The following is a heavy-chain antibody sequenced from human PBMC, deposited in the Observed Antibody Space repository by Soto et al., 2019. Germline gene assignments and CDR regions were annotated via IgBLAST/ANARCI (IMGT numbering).Heavy chain of an antibody. D-gene: IGHD4-17*01. J-gene: IGHJ4*02. CDR3: ARRTNYGDYSFDY. CDR2: VYHTGST. V-gene: IGHV4-30-2*03. CDR1: GGSIPSGLYS. Sequence: LSLTCPVSGGSIPSGLYSWSWIRQPPGQALAWIGCVYHTGSTYYNPSLKSRVTISVDRSKNHFSLKLNSVTAADTAVYYCARRTNYGDYSFDYWGQGTLVTVS.